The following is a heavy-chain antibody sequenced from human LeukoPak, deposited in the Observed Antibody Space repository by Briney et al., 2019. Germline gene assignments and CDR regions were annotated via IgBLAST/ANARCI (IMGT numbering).Heavy chain of an antibody. V-gene: IGHV3-64D*09. CDR3: VTVGMTSIWSYLRFDP. CDR2: ISSNGGST. CDR1: GFTFSSYA. Sequence: GGSLRLSCSASGFTFSSYAMHWVRQAPGKGLEYVSTISSNGGSTYYADSVKGRFTISRDNSKNTLYLQMSSLGPEDTALYYCVTVGMTSIWSYLRFDPRGQGTLVSVSS. D-gene: IGHD1-26*01. J-gene: IGHJ5*02.